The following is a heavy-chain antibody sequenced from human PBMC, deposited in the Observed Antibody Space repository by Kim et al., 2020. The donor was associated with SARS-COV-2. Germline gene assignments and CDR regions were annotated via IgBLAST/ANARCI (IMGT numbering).Heavy chain of an antibody. Sequence: SETLSLTCTVSGGSIGSSSYYWGWIRQPPGRGREWIGKISDSGSTYYNPSLKRRVTRSVDTSKNQLSLRLSYVTAADTAVYHWARLQHQAIDYWGQGTL. CDR1: GGSIGSSSYY. V-gene: IGHV4-39*01. J-gene: IGHJ4*02. CDR2: ISDSGST. CDR3: ARLQHQAIDY. D-gene: IGHD2-2*01.